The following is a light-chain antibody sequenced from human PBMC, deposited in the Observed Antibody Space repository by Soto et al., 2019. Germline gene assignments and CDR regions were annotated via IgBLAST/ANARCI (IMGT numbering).Light chain of an antibody. Sequence: ETVYTPFSATLFLSTGERAPLYFRTGQSVKSDYLAWYQQKPGQAPRLLVYGIFNRATGVPARFSGSGSGTDFTLTISGLEPEDSAFYYCQHYDGSPRTFGQGTKVDIK. CDR2: GIF. V-gene: IGKV3-20*01. CDR1: QSVKSDY. CDR3: QHYDGSPRT. J-gene: IGKJ2*01.